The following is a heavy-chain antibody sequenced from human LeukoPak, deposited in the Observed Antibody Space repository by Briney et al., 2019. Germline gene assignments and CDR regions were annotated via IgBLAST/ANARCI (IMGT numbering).Heavy chain of an antibody. CDR1: GISITTYY. D-gene: IGHD1-26*01. J-gene: IGHJ4*02. CDR2: VHYSGST. Sequence: SETLSLTCTVSGISITTYYWSWIRQPPGNGLEWIGLVHYSGSTTYNPSLKSRVTISIDTSKNQFSLHLRSVTAADTAVYYCARDIREVGESHYFDYWGQGTLVTVSS. CDR3: ARDIREVGESHYFDY. V-gene: IGHV4-59*01.